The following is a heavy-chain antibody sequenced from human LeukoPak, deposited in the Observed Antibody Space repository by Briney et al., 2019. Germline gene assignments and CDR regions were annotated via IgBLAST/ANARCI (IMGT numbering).Heavy chain of an antibody. CDR2: IYYSGST. D-gene: IGHD6-13*01. CDR3: LRHSSSWRFAFDS. V-gene: IGHV4-39*07. Sequence: SETLSLTCTVSGGSISTRTYYWGWIRQPPGKGLEWIGSIYYSGSTYYNPSLKSRVAISVDTSKNQFSLKLSSMTAADTAMYFCLRHSSSWRFAFDSWGRGTLVTVSS. J-gene: IGHJ4*02. CDR1: GGSISTRTYY.